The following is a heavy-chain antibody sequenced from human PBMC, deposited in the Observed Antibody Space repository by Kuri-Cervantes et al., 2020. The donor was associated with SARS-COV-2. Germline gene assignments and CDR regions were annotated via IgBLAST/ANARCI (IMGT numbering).Heavy chain of an antibody. CDR1: GFNFSGHW. V-gene: IGHV3-74*01. CDR3: ARAPPVTTVTTIYYGMDV. Sequence: GESLKISCAASGFNFSGHWINWVRQAPGQGLVWVSRINHDGSYTNNADSVKGRFTLSRDNAKSMLFLQMNSLRAEDTAVYYCARAPPVTTVTTIYYGMDVWGQGTTVTVSS. CDR2: INHDGSYT. D-gene: IGHD4-17*01. J-gene: IGHJ6*02.